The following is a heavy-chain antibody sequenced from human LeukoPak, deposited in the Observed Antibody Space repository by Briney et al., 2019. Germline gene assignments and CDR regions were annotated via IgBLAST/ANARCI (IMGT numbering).Heavy chain of an antibody. J-gene: IGHJ6*02. CDR1: GFTFSSYS. Sequence: PGGSLRLSCAASGFTFSSYSMNWVRQAPGKGLEWVSSISSSSSYIYYADSVKGRFTISRDNAKNSLYLQMNSLRAEDTAVYYCARVGSSSWYSASGYYRMDVWGQGTTVTVSS. CDR2: ISSSSSYI. CDR3: ARVGSSSWYSASGYYRMDV. V-gene: IGHV3-21*01. D-gene: IGHD6-13*01.